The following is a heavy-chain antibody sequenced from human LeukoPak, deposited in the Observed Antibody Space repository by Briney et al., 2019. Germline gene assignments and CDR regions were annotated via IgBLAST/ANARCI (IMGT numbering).Heavy chain of an antibody. CDR2: ISLTGET. D-gene: IGHD1-26*01. CDR3: SRESGAFCPFGY. J-gene: IGHJ4*02. CDR1: GVSISSTNW. V-gene: IGHV4-4*02. Sequence: SETLSLTCGVSGVSISSTNWWSWVRHPPGQGLQWIGEISLTGETNYNPSLNGRVTMSLDKSRNQLSLKLTSVTAADTAIYYCSRESGAFCPFGYWGQGTLVIVPP.